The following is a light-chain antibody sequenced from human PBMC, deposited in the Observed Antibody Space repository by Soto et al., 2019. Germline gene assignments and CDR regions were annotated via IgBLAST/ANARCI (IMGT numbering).Light chain of an antibody. V-gene: IGKV1-39*01. CDR1: QGISTY. CDR2: APS. CDR3: QQNYSATWT. Sequence: DIQMTQSPSSLSASVGDRLTITCRASQGISTYLNWYQQKPGKAPKLLIYAPSTLQSGVPSRFSGSGSETDFTLTISSLQREDFATYSCQQNYSATWTFGQGTKVDIK. J-gene: IGKJ1*01.